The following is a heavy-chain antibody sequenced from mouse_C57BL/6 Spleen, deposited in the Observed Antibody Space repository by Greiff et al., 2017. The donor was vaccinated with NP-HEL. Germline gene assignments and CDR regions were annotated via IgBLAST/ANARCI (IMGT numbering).Heavy chain of an antibody. Sequence: QVQLQQPGAELVRPGSSVKLSCKASGYTFTSYWMHWVKQRPMQGLEWIGNIDPSDSETHYNQKFKDKATLTVDKSSSTAYMQLSSLTSEDSAVYYCAREGYYYGSRGAHYFDYWGQGTTLTVSS. CDR3: AREGYYYGSRGAHYFDY. D-gene: IGHD1-1*01. CDR2: IDPSDSET. V-gene: IGHV1-52*01. CDR1: GYTFTSYW. J-gene: IGHJ2*01.